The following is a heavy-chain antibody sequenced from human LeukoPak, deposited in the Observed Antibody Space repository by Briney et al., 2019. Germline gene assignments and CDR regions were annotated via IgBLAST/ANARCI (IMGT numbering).Heavy chain of an antibody. CDR1: GGSITGYY. Sequence: SETLSLTCSVSGGSITGYYWSWIRQPPGKGLEWIGSIYYSGSTTYNPALHSRVPITVDTPKNQFSLSLTSVTAADTAVYYCASGPWNSLNWFDPWGQGILVTVSS. J-gene: IGHJ5*02. CDR3: ASGPWNSLNWFDP. D-gene: IGHD1-1*01. V-gene: IGHV4-59*08. CDR2: IYYSGST.